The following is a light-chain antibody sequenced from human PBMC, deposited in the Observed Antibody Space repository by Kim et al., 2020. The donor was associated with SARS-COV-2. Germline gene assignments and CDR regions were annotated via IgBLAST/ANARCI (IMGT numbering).Light chain of an antibody. Sequence: ASVGDRVTITCRASQTISSYLNWYQQKPGKAPKLLIYAASSLQSGVPSRFSGSGSGTDFSLTISSLQPEDSATYYCQQSHSTPLTFGGGTKVDIK. CDR3: QQSHSTPLT. J-gene: IGKJ4*01. CDR2: AAS. V-gene: IGKV1-39*01. CDR1: QTISSY.